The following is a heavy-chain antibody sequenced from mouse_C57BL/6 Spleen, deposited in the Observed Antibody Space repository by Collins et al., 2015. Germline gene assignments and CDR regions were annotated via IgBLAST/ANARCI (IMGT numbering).Heavy chain of an antibody. CDR1: GYSITSDYA. J-gene: IGHJ1*01. CDR3: ARSLGYFDV. CDR2: ISYSGST. Sequence: DVQLQESRPGLVKPSQSLSLTCTVTGYSITSDYAWNWIRQFPGNKLEWMGYISYSGSTSYNPSLKSRISITRDTSKNQFFLQLNSVTTEDTATYYCARSLGYFDVWGAGTTVTVSS. V-gene: IGHV3-2*02. D-gene: IGHD4-1*01.